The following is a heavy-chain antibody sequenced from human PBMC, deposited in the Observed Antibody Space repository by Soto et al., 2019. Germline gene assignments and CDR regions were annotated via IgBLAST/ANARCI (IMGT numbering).Heavy chain of an antibody. Sequence: SLRLSCAASGFTFDDYAMHWVGQVPGKGLEWVSGINWNSGSIGYADSVKGRFAISRDNAKNSLHLQMNGLRAEDTAFYYCVKDESINWYSGHFRHWGQGTLVTVSS. CDR1: GFTFDDYA. CDR2: INWNSGSI. J-gene: IGHJ1*01. V-gene: IGHV3-9*01. D-gene: IGHD6-13*01. CDR3: VKDESINWYSGHFRH.